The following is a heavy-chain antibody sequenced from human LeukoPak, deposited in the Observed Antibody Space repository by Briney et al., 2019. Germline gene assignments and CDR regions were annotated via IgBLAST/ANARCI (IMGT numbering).Heavy chain of an antibody. D-gene: IGHD3-10*01. CDR3: ARTLTTRYGSGSYSRP. J-gene: IGHJ4*02. CDR1: GGSISSGGYY. V-gene: IGHV4-31*03. Sequence: PSETLSLTCTVSGGSISSGGYYWSWIRQHPGKGLEWIGYIYYSGSTYYNPSLKSRVTISVDTSKNQFSLKLSSVTAADTAVYYCARTLTTRYGSGSYSRPWGQGTLVTVSS. CDR2: IYYSGST.